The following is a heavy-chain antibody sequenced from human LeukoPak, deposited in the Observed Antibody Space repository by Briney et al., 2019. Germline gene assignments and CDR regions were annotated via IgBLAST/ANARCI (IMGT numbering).Heavy chain of an antibody. J-gene: IGHJ3*02. CDR3: ARECSGGSCSPTDAFDI. V-gene: IGHV4-59*01. CDR2: IYYSGST. CDR1: GGSISSYY. D-gene: IGHD2-15*01. Sequence: SETLSLTCTVSGGSISSYYWSWIRQPPGKGLEWIGYIYYSGSTNYNPSLKSRVTMSVDTSKNQFSLKLSSVTAADTAVYYCARECSGGSCSPTDAFDIWGQGTMVTVSS.